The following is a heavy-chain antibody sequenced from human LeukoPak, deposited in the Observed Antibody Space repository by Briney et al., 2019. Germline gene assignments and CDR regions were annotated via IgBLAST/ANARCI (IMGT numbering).Heavy chain of an antibody. D-gene: IGHD2-15*01. V-gene: IGHV1-8*03. CDR2: MNPGSGDT. J-gene: IGHJ4*02. CDR3: ARARTMRGPETPPYYFDY. CDR1: GYTLTTYD. Sequence: ASVKVSCKASGYTLTTYDITWVRQAAGQGLEWMGWMNPGSGDTGFPQKFQGRVTLTRNTSINTAYMELSSLTPEDTAVYYCARARTMRGPETPPYYFDYWGRGTLVTVSS.